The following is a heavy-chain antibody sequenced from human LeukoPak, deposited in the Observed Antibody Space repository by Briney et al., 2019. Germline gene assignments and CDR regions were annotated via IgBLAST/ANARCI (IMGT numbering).Heavy chain of an antibody. V-gene: IGHV4-4*02. J-gene: IGHJ4*02. CDR1: GGSISSSNW. CDR3: ARDGYSGYGIFDY. CDR2: IYHSGST. D-gene: IGHD5-12*01. Sequence: SETLSLTCAVSGGSISSSNWWSWVRQPPGKGLEWIGEIYHSGSTNYNPSLKSRVTISVDKSKNQFSLRLNSVTAADTALYYCARDGYSGYGIFDYWGQGTLVTVSS.